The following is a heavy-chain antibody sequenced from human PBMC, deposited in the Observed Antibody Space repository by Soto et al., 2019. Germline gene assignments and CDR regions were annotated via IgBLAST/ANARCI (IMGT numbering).Heavy chain of an antibody. CDR2: IFSNDEK. J-gene: IGHJ4*02. D-gene: IGHD3-16*01. CDR1: GFSLSNARMG. Sequence: QVTLKESGPVLVKPTETLTLTCTVSGFSLSNARMGVSWIRQPPGKALEWLAHIFSNDEKSYSTFLKSRLTITKDTSKSQMFLTMTNMDPVDTATYYCARILDYWPLDLLQYYFDYWGQGTLVTVSS. CDR3: ARILDYWPLDLLQYYFDY. V-gene: IGHV2-26*01.